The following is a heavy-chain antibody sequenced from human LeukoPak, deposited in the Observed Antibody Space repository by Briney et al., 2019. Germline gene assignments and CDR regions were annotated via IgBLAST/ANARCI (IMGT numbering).Heavy chain of an antibody. CDR1: GYTFTSYD. V-gene: IGHV1-8*01. J-gene: IGHJ6*02. D-gene: IGHD3-3*01. Sequence: ASVNVSCKASGYTFTSYDINWVRQATGQGLEWMGWMNPNSGNTGYAQKFQGRVTMTRNTSISTAYMELSSLRSEDTAVYYCARCPHNYDFWSGYYLYYYYGMDVWGQGTTVTVSS. CDR3: ARCPHNYDFWSGYYLYYYYGMDV. CDR2: MNPNSGNT.